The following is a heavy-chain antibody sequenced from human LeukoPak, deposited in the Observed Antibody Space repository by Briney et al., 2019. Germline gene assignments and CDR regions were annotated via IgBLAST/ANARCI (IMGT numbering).Heavy chain of an antibody. CDR2: ISYDGSNK. CDR1: GFTFSSYA. V-gene: IGHV3-30*01. D-gene: IGHD3-3*01. Sequence: PGRSLRLSCAASGFTFSSYAMHWVRQAPGKGLEWVAVISYDGSNKYYADSVKGRFTISRDNSKNTLYLQMNSLRAGDTAVYYCASEARPKSYYDFWSGYYLDYWGQGTLVTVSS. CDR3: ASEARPKSYYDFWSGYYLDY. J-gene: IGHJ4*02.